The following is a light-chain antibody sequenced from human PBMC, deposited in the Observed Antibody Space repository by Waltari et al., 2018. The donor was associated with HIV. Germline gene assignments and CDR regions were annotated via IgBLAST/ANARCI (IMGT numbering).Light chain of an antibody. V-gene: IGLV1-44*01. CDR3: ATWDNGLNGRHV. CDR1: SSNIGANI. Sequence: QSVLTQPPSASGTPGQRVTISCSGGSSNIGANIVNWYQLLPGRAPRLLIYATKQPPSGVPDRFSGAKSGTSASLAISGLQSEDEGDYYCATWDNGLNGRHVFGTGTQVTV. J-gene: IGLJ1*01. CDR2: ATK.